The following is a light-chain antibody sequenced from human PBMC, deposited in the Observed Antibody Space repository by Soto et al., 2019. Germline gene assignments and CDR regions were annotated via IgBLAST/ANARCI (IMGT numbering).Light chain of an antibody. CDR1: SSDVGGHKY. Sequence: QSALTQPASVSGSPGQSITISCTGTSSDVGGHKYVSWYQQHPDKAPKVLIFEVSNRPSGISNRFSGSKSGNTASLTISGLKTEDEADYYCQSYDSFNWVFGGGTKVTVL. CDR2: EVS. J-gene: IGLJ3*02. V-gene: IGLV2-14*01. CDR3: QSYDSFNWV.